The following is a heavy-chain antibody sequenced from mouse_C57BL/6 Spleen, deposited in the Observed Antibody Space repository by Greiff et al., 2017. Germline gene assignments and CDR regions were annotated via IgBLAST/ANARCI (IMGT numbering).Heavy chain of an antibody. D-gene: IGHD4-1*02. J-gene: IGHJ4*01. Sequence: QVQLQQSDAELVKPGASVKISCKVSGYTFTDHPIHWMKQRPEQGLEWIGYIYPRDGSTKYNEKFKGKATLTADKSSSKADMQLNSLTSDDSSVYFCARETNWDYYAMDYWGQGTSVTVSS. CDR2: IYPRDGST. CDR3: ARETNWDYYAMDY. V-gene: IGHV1-78*01. CDR1: GYTFTDHP.